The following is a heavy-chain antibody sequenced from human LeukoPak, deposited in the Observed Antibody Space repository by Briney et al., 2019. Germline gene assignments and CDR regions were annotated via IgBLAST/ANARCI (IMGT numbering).Heavy chain of an antibody. D-gene: IGHD6-19*01. J-gene: IGHJ4*02. CDR2: ISSNGGST. V-gene: IGHV3-64D*09. CDR3: VRSASAGWYTFDY. CDR1: GFTFSNYA. Sequence: GGSLRLSCSASGFTFSNYAMHWVRQAPGKGLECVSVISSNGGSTYYADSVKGRFTISRDNSKNTPSLQMNSLRAEDTAVYYCVRSASAGWYTFDYWGQGTLVTVSS.